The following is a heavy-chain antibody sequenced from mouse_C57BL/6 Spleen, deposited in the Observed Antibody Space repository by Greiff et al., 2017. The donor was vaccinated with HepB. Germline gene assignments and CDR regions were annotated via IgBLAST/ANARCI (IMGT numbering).Heavy chain of an antibody. CDR2: IDPSDSYT. CDR1: GYTFTSYW. D-gene: IGHD1-1*01. J-gene: IGHJ2*01. V-gene: IGHV1-50*01. Sequence: QVQLQQPGAELVKPGASVKLSCKASGYTFTSYWMQWVKQRPGQGLEWIGEIDPSDSYTNYSQKFKGKATLTVDTSSSTAYMQLSSLTSEDSAVYYCAREGITTVVATDYWGQGTTLTVSS. CDR3: AREGITTVVATDY.